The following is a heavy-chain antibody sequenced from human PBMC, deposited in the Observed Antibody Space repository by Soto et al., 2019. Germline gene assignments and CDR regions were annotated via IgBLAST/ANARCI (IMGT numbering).Heavy chain of an antibody. J-gene: IGHJ4*01. CDR2: IYHIGST. CDR3: ARRIVATETFDY. V-gene: IGHV4-4*02. CDR1: GGSVSSTNW. D-gene: IGHD5-12*01. Sequence: SETLSLACAVSGGSVSSTNWWSWVRQSPGKGLEWIGDIYHIGSTNYNPSLRSRVTISVDTSNNQFSLTVTSVTAADTAVYYCARRIVATETFDYWRHGTLGTVS.